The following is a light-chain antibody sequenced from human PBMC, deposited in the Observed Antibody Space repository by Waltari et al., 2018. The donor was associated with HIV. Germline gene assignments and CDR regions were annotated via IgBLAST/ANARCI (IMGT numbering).Light chain of an antibody. V-gene: IGLV1-51*01. CDR2: ENN. Sequence: QSVLTQPPSVSAAPGQKVAISCSGSSSNTGNNYVSWYQHFPGTAPKLLIYENNKRPSGSPDRCSGSKSGNTATLGITGLQTGDEADYYCEAWDLSLSAVVFGGGTRLTVL. CDR3: EAWDLSLSAVV. J-gene: IGLJ2*01. CDR1: SSNTGNNY.